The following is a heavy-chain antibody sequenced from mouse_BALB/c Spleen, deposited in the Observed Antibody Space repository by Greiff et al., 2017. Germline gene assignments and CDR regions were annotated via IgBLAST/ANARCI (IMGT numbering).Heavy chain of an antibody. D-gene: IGHD1-1*01. V-gene: IGHV5-6-4*01. CDR2: ISSGGSYT. CDR1: GFTFSSYT. CDR3: TREGYGSSYAMDY. J-gene: IGHJ4*01. Sequence: EVKVVESGGGLVKPGGSLKLSCAASGFTFSSYTMSWVRQTPEKRLEWVATISSGGSYTYYPDSVKGRFTISRDNAKNTLYLQMSSLKSEDTAMYYCTREGYGSSYAMDYWGQGTSVTVSS.